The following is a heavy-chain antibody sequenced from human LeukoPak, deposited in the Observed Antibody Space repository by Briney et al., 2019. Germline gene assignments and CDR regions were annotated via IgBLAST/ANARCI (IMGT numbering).Heavy chain of an antibody. V-gene: IGHV4-39*01. D-gene: IGHD3-10*01. CDR2: IYYSGST. CDR1: GGSISSSSYY. Sequence: PSETLSLTCTVSGGSISSSSYYWGWIRQPPGKGLEWIGSIYYSGSTYYNPSLKSRVTISVDTSKNQFSLKLSSVTAADTAVYYCARHARAKYGSGSYYRAWTSPLPDYFDYWGQGTLVTVSS. J-gene: IGHJ4*02. CDR3: ARHARAKYGSGSYYRAWTSPLPDYFDY.